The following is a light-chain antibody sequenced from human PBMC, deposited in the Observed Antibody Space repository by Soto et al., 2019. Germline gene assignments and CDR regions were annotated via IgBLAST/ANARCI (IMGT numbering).Light chain of an antibody. V-gene: IGLV2-14*01. J-gene: IGLJ2*01. Sequence: QSALTQPASVSGSPGQSITISCTGTSSDVGAYNYVSWYQQHRGKAPKLMIYDVSNRPSRVSNRFSSSKSDHTASLTIPETQAEDEGEYNCSPYTRSSTASFGGGTKLTGL. CDR3: SPYTRSSTAS. CDR2: DVS. CDR1: SSDVGAYNY.